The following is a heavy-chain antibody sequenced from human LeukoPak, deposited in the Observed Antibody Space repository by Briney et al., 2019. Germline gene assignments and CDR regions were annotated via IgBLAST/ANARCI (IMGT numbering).Heavy chain of an antibody. CDR3: ARDYFYPMDV. V-gene: IGHV3-7*04. Sequence: PGGSLRLSCEASGFTFRIYWMSWVRQAPGKGLEWVANIKQDGSEKYYVDSVKGRFTISRDNAKNSLYLQMNSLRAEDTAVYYCARDYFYPMDVWGQGTTVTVSS. CDR1: GFTFRIYW. J-gene: IGHJ6*02. CDR2: IKQDGSEK.